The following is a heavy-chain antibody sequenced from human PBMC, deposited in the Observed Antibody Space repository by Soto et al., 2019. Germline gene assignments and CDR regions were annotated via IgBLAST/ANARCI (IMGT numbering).Heavy chain of an antibody. CDR1: GFILTSYG. V-gene: IGHV3-30*18. D-gene: IGHD2-2*01. Sequence: QVQLVESGGGVVQPGRSLRLSCAASGFILTSYGMHWVRQAPGKGLEWVAFISYDGSNKYYVDSVKGRFTISRDNSKNTLYLQMNSLRAEDTAVYYCAKERPESYCSSTSCYYYGMDVWGQGTTVTVSS. CDR3: AKERPESYCSSTSCYYYGMDV. J-gene: IGHJ6*02. CDR2: ISYDGSNK.